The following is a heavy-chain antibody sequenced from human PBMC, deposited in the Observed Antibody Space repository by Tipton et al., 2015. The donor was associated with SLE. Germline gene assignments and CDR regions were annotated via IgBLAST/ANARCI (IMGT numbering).Heavy chain of an antibody. J-gene: IGHJ4*02. D-gene: IGHD6-19*01. Sequence: TLSLTCTVSGDSLSTNYWSWIRQPPGKGLEWIGNIYTSGNTNYNPSLKSRVTISVDTSKNQFSLKLSSVTAADTAVYYCARVGYSSGSYYFDYWGQGTLVTVSS. CDR2: IYTSGNT. CDR1: GDSLSTNY. CDR3: ARVGYSSGSYYFDY. V-gene: IGHV4-4*08.